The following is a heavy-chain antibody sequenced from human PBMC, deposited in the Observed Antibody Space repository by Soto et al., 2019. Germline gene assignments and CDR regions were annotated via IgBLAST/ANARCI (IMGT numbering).Heavy chain of an antibody. CDR1: GYSSSNYY. CDR2: VNPHGAST. V-gene: IGHV1-46*01. D-gene: IGHD2-21*02. Sequence: QVQVVQSGAEVREPGASVKVSCTASGYSSSNYYTHWARQAPGQGLEWMGIVNPHGASTVYAQRFQGRLTLTRDTSTNTDYMDLSRLTSDDTAIYYCASVTTIWSNWGQGNLVTVSS. CDR3: ASVTTIWSN. J-gene: IGHJ4*02.